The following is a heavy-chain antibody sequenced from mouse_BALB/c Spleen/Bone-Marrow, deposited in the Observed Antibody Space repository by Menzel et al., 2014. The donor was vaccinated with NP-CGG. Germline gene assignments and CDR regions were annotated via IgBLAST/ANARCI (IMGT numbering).Heavy chain of an antibody. D-gene: IGHD4-1*01. Sequence: VQVVESGAELARPGASVKLSCKASGYTFTSYWMQWVKQRPGQGLEWIGAIYPGDGDTRYTQKFKGKATLTADKSSSTAYMQLSSLASEDSAVYYRAREGWDEDYAMDYWGQGTSVTVSS. V-gene: IGHV1-87*01. CDR1: GYTFTSYW. CDR3: AREGWDEDYAMDY. CDR2: IYPGDGDT. J-gene: IGHJ4*01.